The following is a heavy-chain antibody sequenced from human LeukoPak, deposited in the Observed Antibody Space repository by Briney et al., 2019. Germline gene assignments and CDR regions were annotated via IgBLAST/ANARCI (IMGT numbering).Heavy chain of an antibody. CDR2: INPSGGST. J-gene: IGHJ5*02. CDR3: ARGTIAVASPGWFDP. V-gene: IGHV1-46*01. Sequence: ASVKISCKASGYTFTSYYMHWVRQAPGQGLEWMGIINPSGGSTSYAQKFQGRVTMTRDTSTSTVYMELSSLRSEDTAVYYCARGTIAVASPGWFDPWGQGTLVTVSS. CDR1: GYTFTSYY. D-gene: IGHD6-19*01.